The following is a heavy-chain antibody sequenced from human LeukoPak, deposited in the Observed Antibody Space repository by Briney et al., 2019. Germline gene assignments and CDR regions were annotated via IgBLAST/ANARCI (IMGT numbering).Heavy chain of an antibody. D-gene: IGHD3-10*01. V-gene: IGHV3-13*04. CDR1: GFTLSSYD. CDR3: ARGSSGLDY. CDR2: IGTAGDT. J-gene: IGHJ4*02. Sequence: GGSLRLSCAASGFTLSSYDMHWVRQGTGKGLEWVSAIGTAGDTYYSGSVKGRFTISRENAKNYLYLQMNSLRAGDTAVYYCARGSSGLDYWGQGTLVTVSS.